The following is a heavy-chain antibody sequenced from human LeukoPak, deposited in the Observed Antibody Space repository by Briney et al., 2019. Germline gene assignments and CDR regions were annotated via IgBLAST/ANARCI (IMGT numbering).Heavy chain of an antibody. CDR1: GYSLSSTYY. CDR3: ARAVAYCGGGCNDAYDI. Sequence: PSETLSLTCAVSGYSLSSTYYWGCIRQPPGKGLEWIGTMSQSGGTYYNPSLKSRVTISIDTSRNHFSLKLTSVTATDTAVYYCARAVAYCGGGCNDAYDIWGQGTMVTVSS. J-gene: IGHJ3*02. V-gene: IGHV4-38-2*01. CDR2: MSQSGGT. D-gene: IGHD2-21*02.